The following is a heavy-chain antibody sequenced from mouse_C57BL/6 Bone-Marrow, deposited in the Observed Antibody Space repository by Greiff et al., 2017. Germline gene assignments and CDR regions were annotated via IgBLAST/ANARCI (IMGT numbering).Heavy chain of an antibody. J-gene: IGHJ3*01. V-gene: IGHV1-69*01. CDR2: IDPSDSYT. Sequence: VQLQQPGAELVMPGASVKLSCKASGYTFTSYWMHWVKQRPGQGLEWIGEIDPSDSYTNYNQKLKGKSTLTVDKSSSPAYMQLSSLTSEDSAVYYCARAVIYYYGRGFAYWGQGTLVTVSA. D-gene: IGHD1-1*01. CDR3: ARAVIYYYGRGFAY. CDR1: GYTFTSYW.